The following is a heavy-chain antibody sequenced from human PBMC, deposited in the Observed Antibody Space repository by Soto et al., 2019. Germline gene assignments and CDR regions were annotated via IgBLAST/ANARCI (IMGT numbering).Heavy chain of an antibody. J-gene: IGHJ4*02. CDR2: ISSRSTNI. V-gene: IGHV3-21*01. CDR3: ARGPLYYVDY. CDR1: GFTFSSYT. Sequence: EVQLVESGGGLVKPGGSLRLSCEASGFTFSSYTINWVRRAPGKGLEWVSSISSRSTNIHYADSVKGRFTISRDNAKRSLYLQMNSLRAEDAAVYYCARGPLYYVDYWGQGTLVTVSS.